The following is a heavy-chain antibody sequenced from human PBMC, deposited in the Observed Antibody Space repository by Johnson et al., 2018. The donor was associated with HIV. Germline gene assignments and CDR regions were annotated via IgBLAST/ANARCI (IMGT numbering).Heavy chain of an antibody. CDR1: NFTFKDYY. CDR2: ISSSGSTI. J-gene: IGHJ3*01. Sequence: QVQLVESGGDLIKPGGSLRLSCAASNFTFKDYYMSWIRQAPGKGLEWVSYISSSGSTIYYADSVQGRFTISRDNAKNTLYLQLNSLRVEDTAIYYCARAQLLADDAFNNRGQGTMVTVSS. V-gene: IGHV3-11*04. D-gene: IGHD6-6*01. CDR3: ARAQLLADDAFNN.